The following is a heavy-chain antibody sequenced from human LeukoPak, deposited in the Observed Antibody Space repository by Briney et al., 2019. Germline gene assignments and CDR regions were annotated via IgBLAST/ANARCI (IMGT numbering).Heavy chain of an antibody. D-gene: IGHD2/OR15-2a*01. CDR3: ARGSMALDY. CDR2: ITSDNSTI. J-gene: IGHJ4*02. CDR1: GFTFISYS. V-gene: IGHV3-48*01. Sequence: AGSLTLSCAASGFTFISYSMNWVRQAPVRSLEWLSYITSDNSTIYYADSVKGRFTISRDNAKTSVFLQMNSLRAEDTAVYYCARGSMALDYWGQGTLVTVSS.